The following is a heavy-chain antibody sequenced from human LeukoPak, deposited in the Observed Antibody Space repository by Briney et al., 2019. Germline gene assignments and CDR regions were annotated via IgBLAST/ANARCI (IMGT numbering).Heavy chain of an antibody. J-gene: IGHJ4*02. CDR1: GFTFSSYA. CDR2: ISYDGSNK. CDR3: ARDGSY. D-gene: IGHD1-26*01. Sequence: GGSLRLSCAASGFTFSSYAMHWVRQAPGKGLEWVAVISYDGSNKYYADSVKGRFTISRDNSKNTLYLQVNSLRAEDTAVYYCARDGSYWGQGTLVTVSS. V-gene: IGHV3-30*01.